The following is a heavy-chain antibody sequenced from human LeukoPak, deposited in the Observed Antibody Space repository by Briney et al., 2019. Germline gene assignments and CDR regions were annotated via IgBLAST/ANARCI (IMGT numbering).Heavy chain of an antibody. J-gene: IGHJ4*02. V-gene: IGHV4-39*07. CDR2: IYYSGST. CDR1: GGSISSSSYY. CDR3: ARLVGQYSSSAGRFDY. D-gene: IGHD6-6*01. Sequence: SETLSLTCTVSGGSISSSSYYWGWIRQPPGKGLEWIGSIYYSGSTYYNPSLKSRVTISVDTSKNQFSLKLSSVTAADTAVYYCARLVGQYSSSAGRFDYWGQGTLVTVSS.